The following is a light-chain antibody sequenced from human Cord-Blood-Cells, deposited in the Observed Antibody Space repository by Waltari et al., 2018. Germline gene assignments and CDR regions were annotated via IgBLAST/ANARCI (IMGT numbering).Light chain of an antibody. CDR1: SSDVGGYNY. CDR3: CSYAGSYV. Sequence: QSALTQPRSVSGSPGQSVTISCTGTSSDVGGYNYVSSSQQHPGKAPKLMIYDVSKRPSGVPDRFSGSKSGNTASLTISGLQAEDEADYYCCSYAGSYVFGTGTKVTVL. V-gene: IGLV2-11*01. J-gene: IGLJ1*01. CDR2: DVS.